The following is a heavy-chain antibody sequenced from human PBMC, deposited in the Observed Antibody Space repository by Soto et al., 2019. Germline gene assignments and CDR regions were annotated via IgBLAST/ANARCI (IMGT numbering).Heavy chain of an antibody. CDR2: IIPIFGTA. CDR3: ARDPWTDFWSGYLASERYGMDV. Sequence: SSVKVSCKASGGTFSSYAISWVRQAPGQGLEWMGGIIPIFGTANYAQKFQGRVTITADESTSTAYMELSSLRSEDTAVYYCARDPWTDFWSGYLASERYGMDVRGQGTTVTV. V-gene: IGHV1-69*13. J-gene: IGHJ6*02. D-gene: IGHD3-3*01. CDR1: GGTFSSYA.